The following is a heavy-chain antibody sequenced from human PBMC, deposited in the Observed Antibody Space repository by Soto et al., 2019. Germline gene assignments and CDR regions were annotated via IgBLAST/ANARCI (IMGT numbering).Heavy chain of an antibody. V-gene: IGHV1-58*01. CDR1: GFTCTSSA. CDR2: IVVGSGNT. Sequence: SVKVSCKASGFTCTSSAVQWVRQARGQRLEWIGWIVVGSGNTNYAQKFQERVTITRDMSASTAYMELSSLRSEDTAVYYCAAGGVDTAMLTFDYWGQGTLVTVSS. J-gene: IGHJ4*02. CDR3: AAGGVDTAMLTFDY. D-gene: IGHD5-18*01.